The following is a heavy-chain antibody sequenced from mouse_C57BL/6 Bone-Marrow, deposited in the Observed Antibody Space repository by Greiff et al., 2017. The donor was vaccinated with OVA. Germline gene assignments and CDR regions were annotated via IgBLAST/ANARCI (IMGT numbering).Heavy chain of an antibody. CDR3: ARPEEDYFDG. V-gene: IGHV1-81*01. CDR2: IYPRSGNT. Sequence: QVQLKESGAELARPGASVKLSCKASGYTFTSYGISWVKQRTGQGLEWIGEIYPRSGNTYYNEKFKGKATLTADKSSSTAYMELRSLTSEDSAVYFCARPEEDYFDGWGQGATLTVSS. J-gene: IGHJ2*01. CDR1: GYTFTSYG.